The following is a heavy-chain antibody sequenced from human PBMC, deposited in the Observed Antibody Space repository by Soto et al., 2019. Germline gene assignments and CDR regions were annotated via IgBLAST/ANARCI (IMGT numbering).Heavy chain of an antibody. CDR2: IYYSGST. J-gene: IGHJ6*02. V-gene: IGHV4-39*01. D-gene: IGHD3-10*01. CDR3: ARSDIRGVIIGMDV. Sequence: SETLSLTCTVSGGSISSSSYYWGWIRQPPGKGLEWIGSIYYSGSTYYNPSLKSRVTISVDTSKNQFSLKLSSVTAADTAVYYCARSDIRGVIIGMDVWGQGTTVTVSS. CDR1: GGSISSSSYY.